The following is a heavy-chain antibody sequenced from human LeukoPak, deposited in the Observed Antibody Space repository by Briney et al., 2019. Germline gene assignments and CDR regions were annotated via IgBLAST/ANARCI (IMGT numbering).Heavy chain of an antibody. CDR3: ARCGGVNTGIISWFDP. V-gene: IGHV4-30-2*01. Sequence: PSETLSLTCAVSGGSISSGGYSWSWIRQPPGKGLEWIGYIYHSGSTYYNPSLKSRVTISVDMSKNQFSVKLRSVTAADTAVYYCARCGGVNTGIISWFDPWGQGTLVTVTA. CDR1: GGSISSGGYS. CDR2: IYHSGST. D-gene: IGHD3-16*01. J-gene: IGHJ5*02.